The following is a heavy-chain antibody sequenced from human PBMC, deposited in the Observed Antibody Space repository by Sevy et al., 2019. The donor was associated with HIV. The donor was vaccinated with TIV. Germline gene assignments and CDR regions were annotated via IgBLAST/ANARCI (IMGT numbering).Heavy chain of an antibody. V-gene: IGHV3-48*03. D-gene: IGHD3-3*01. J-gene: IGHJ3*02. CDR2: ISSSGSTI. CDR3: TRFGVASTPDAFDI. Sequence: GGSLRLSCAASGFTFSSYEMNWVRQAPGKGLEWVSYISSSGSTIYYADSVKGRFTISRDNAKNSLYLQMNSLRAEDTAVYYCTRFGVASTPDAFDIWGQGTMVTVSS. CDR1: GFTFSSYE.